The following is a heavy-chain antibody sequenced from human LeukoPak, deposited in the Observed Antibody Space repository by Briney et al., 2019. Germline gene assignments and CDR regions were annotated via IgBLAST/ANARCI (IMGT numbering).Heavy chain of an antibody. V-gene: IGHV4-59*01. CDR1: GGSISSYY. J-gene: IGHJ4*02. CDR3: ARAFVVDSSEKPEIHFDY. CDR2: IYYSGST. D-gene: IGHD3-22*01. Sequence: SETLSLTCTVSGGSISSYYWSWIRQPPGKGLERIGYIYYSGSTNYNPSLKSRVTISVDTSKNQFSLKLSSVTAADTAVYYCARAFVVDSSEKPEIHFDYWGQGTLVTVSS.